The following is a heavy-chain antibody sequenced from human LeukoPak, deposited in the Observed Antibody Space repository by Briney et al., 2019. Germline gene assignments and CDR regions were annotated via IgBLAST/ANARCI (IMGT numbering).Heavy chain of an antibody. CDR2: INSDGSST. Sequence: GGSLRLSCAASGFTFSSYWMHWVRQVPGKGLVWVSRINSDGSSTNYADSVKGRFTISRDNSKNTLYLQMNSLRAEDTAVYYCAKEQVGSIAANWFDPWGQGTLVTVSS. CDR3: AKEQVGSIAANWFDP. J-gene: IGHJ5*02. D-gene: IGHD6-13*01. V-gene: IGHV3-74*01. CDR1: GFTFSSYW.